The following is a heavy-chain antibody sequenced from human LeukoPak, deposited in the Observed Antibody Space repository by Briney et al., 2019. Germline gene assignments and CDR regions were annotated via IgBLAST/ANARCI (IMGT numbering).Heavy chain of an antibody. CDR2: ISFSGNT. V-gene: IGHV4-59*01. J-gene: IGHJ2*01. Sequence: PSETLSLTCTVSRGSISKYFWNWIRQPPGKGLEWLGYISFSGNTNYNSSLKGRITISVDTSKNQFSLKLSSVTAADTAVYYCARVPHCSSTSCYDWYFDLWGRGTLVTVSS. CDR1: RGSISKYF. D-gene: IGHD2-2*01. CDR3: ARVPHCSSTSCYDWYFDL.